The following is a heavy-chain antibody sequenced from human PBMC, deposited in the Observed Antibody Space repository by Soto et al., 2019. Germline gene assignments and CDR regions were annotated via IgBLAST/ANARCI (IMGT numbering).Heavy chain of an antibody. D-gene: IGHD7-27*01. J-gene: IGHJ4*02. CDR1: GFSFGNYC. CDR2: IEGDGSSK. Sequence: GGSLRLSCAASGFSFGNYCMSWVRQAPGKGLEWVANIEGDGSSKIYVDSVNGRFTISRDNAKNSLYLQMNSLRVEDTAVYYCARDPGWGALDYWGQGALVTVSS. V-gene: IGHV3-7*01. CDR3: ARDPGWGALDY.